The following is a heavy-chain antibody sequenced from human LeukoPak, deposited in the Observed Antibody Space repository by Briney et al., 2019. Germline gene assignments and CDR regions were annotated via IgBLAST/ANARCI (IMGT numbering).Heavy chain of an antibody. CDR2: INSDGSST. CDR1: GFTFSNYW. V-gene: IGHV3-74*01. J-gene: IGHJ4*02. D-gene: IGHD2-2*02. CDR3: ARAYCSSTSCYKDASDY. Sequence: GGSLRLSCAASGFTFSNYWMHWVRQAPGKGLVWVSRINSDGSSTSYADSVKGRFTISRDNAKNTLYLQMNSLGAEDTAVYYCARAYCSSTSCYKDASDYWGQGTLVTVSS.